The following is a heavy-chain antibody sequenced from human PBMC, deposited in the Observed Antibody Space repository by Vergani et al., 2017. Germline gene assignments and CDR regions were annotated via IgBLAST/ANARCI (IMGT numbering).Heavy chain of an antibody. J-gene: IGHJ5*02. V-gene: IGHV4-59*02. CDR2: LSTTGGA. D-gene: IGHD1/OR15-1a*01. Sequence: QAQLQESGPGLVKPSETLSLTCHVFGVSVTDYNCNWIRQAPGKGLEWIGSLSTTGGATHASHNPSLKSRVSISVDTSKSQFSLTLTSVTAADTAVYYCASDTHSEQRADRWGQGILVTVTS. CDR1: GVSVTDYN. CDR3: ASDTHSEQRADR.